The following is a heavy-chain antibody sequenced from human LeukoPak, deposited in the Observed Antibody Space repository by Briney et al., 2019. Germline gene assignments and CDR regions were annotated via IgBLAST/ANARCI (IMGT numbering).Heavy chain of an antibody. CDR2: ISAYNGNT. J-gene: IGHJ4*02. CDR3: ARDRGPAKFMGYDSSGYYFGDDFDY. CDR1: VYTFTIYG. D-gene: IGHD3-22*01. V-gene: IGHV1-18*01. Sequence: ASVTVSCKASVYTFTIYGISWVRQAPGQGLEWMGWISAYNGNTNYAQKLQGRVTMTTDTSTSTAYMELRSLRSDDTAVYYCARDRGPAKFMGYDSSGYYFGDDFDYWGQGTLVTVSS.